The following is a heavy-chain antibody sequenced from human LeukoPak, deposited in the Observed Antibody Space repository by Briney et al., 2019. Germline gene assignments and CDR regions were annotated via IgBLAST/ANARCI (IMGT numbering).Heavy chain of an antibody. V-gene: IGHV3-48*03. CDR3: ARETRIRNYYDSGAYYYGDYFDY. CDR2: ISSSSSTI. D-gene: IGHD3-22*01. J-gene: IGHJ4*02. CDR1: GFTFSSYE. Sequence: PGGSLRLSCAASGFTFSSYEMNWVRQAPGKRLEWVSYISSSSSTIYYADSVKGRFTISRDNAKNSLYLQMNSLRAEDTAIYYCARETRIRNYYDSGAYYYGDYFDYWGQGTLVTVSS.